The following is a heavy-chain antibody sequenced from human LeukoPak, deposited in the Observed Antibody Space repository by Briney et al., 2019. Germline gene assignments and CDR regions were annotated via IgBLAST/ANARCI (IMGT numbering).Heavy chain of an antibody. CDR2: ISGSGGNT. D-gene: IGHD3-22*01. CDR1: GFTSRSYA. CDR3: AKGYDSSGYYFNSHDY. J-gene: IGHJ4*02. V-gene: IGHV3-23*01. Sequence: GGSLRLSCAASGFTSRSYAMSWVRQAPGKGLEWVSTISGSGGNTYYADSVKGRFTISRDNSKNTVYVQMNSLRAEDTAVYYCAKGYDSSGYYFNSHDYWGQGTPVTVSS.